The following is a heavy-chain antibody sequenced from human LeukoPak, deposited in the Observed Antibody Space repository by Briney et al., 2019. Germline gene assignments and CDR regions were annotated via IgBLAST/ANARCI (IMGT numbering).Heavy chain of an antibody. CDR3: ARGTDITHISGYYSFVY. J-gene: IGHJ4*02. V-gene: IGHV4-4*07. Sequence: SETLSLTCTVSGGSITGYYWTWIRQPAGKGLEWIGRVSDTGRAYYNPSLERRVTISLDTSNNRFSLKVTSVTAADTAVYYCARGTDITHISGYYSFVYWGQGTLVSVSS. D-gene: IGHD5-12*01. CDR2: VSDTGRA. CDR1: GGSITGYY.